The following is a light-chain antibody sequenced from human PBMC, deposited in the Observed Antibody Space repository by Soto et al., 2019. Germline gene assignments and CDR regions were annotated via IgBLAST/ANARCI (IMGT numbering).Light chain of an antibody. CDR1: RSNIGAGYD. V-gene: IGLV1-40*01. J-gene: IGLJ2*01. CDR3: HSYVVSLRGPA. CDR2: DNS. Sequence: QSVLTQPPSLSGAPGQRVTISCTGSRSNIGAGYDVHWYQHLPGTAPKVLIFDNSNRPSGVPDRFSGSKSGTSASLAITGLQAEYEAVYYCHSYVVSLRGPAFGGGTKVTVL.